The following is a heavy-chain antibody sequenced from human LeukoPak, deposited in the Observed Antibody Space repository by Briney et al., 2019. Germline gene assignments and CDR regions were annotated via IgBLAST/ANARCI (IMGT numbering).Heavy chain of an antibody. CDR1: AFSFITCA. J-gene: IGHJ3*02. CDR2: ISSNGGMT. Sequence: GGSLRLSCAASAFSFITCAMHWVRQPPGQGLEWVSTISSNGGMTFYSHSVKGRFSISRDNSKSILYLQMSSLRGEDTAVYYCAGDSDVEPRHGFDIWGQGTMATVSS. D-gene: IGHD1-1*01. CDR3: AGDSDVEPRHGFDI. V-gene: IGHV3-23*01.